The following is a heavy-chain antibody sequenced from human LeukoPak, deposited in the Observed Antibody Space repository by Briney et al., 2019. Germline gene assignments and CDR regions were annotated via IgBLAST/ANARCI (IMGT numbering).Heavy chain of an antibody. CDR3: AKDGLGGSYFDY. CDR2: ISYDGANT. J-gene: IGHJ4*02. Sequence: GGSLRLSCTASGFTFNSYALHWVRQAPGKGLEWVALISYDGANTYYADSMKGRFTISRDNSKNTLYLQMSSLRAEDTAVYYCAKDGLGGSYFDYWGQGTLVTVSS. CDR1: GFTFNSYA. D-gene: IGHD3-16*01. V-gene: IGHV3-30-3*01.